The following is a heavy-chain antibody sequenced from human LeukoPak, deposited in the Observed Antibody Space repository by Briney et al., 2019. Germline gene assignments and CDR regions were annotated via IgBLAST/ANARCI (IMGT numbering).Heavy chain of an antibody. J-gene: IGHJ4*02. CDR3: ARDLNYYGSGSYPPV. CDR1: GYTFTGYY. V-gene: IGHV1-2*02. CDR2: INPNSGRT. D-gene: IGHD3-10*01. Sequence: GASVKVSCKASGYTFTGYYMHWVRHAPRQGLEWMGWINPNSGRTNYAQKFQGRVTMTRDTSISTAYMELSRLRSDDTAVYYCARDLNYYGSGSYPPVWGQGTVVTVSS.